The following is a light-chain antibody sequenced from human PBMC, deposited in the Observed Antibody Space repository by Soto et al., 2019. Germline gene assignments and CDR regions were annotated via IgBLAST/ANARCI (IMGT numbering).Light chain of an antibody. CDR1: QGISSY. V-gene: IGKV1-9*01. J-gene: IGKJ4*02. CDR3: QQLKRYPPGLT. CDR2: AAS. Sequence: IQLTQSPSSLSASIGDTVTITCRASQGISSYLAWYQQKPGKAPKLMIYAASTLQSGVPSRFSGSGSGTDFTLTLRSLPPEDLATYYCQQLKRYPPGLTFGGGTKVEIK.